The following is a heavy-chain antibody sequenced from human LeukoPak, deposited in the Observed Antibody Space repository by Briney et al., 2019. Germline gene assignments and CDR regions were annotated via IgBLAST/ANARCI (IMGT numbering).Heavy chain of an antibody. V-gene: IGHV3-49*03. Sequence: GRSLRLSCTASGFTFGDYAMSWFRQAPGKGLEWVGFIRSKAYGGTTEYAASVKGRFTISRDDSKNTLYLQMNSLKTEDTAVYYCTTRGGSYDYWGQGTLVTVSS. CDR1: GFTFGDYA. D-gene: IGHD3-16*01. CDR2: IRSKAYGGTT. J-gene: IGHJ4*02. CDR3: TTRGGSYDY.